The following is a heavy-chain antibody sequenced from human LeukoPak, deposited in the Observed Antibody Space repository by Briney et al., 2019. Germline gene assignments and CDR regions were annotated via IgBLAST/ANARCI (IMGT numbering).Heavy chain of an antibody. V-gene: IGHV1-18*01. CDR2: ISAYNGNT. D-gene: IGHD6-13*01. CDR1: GYTFTSYG. J-gene: IGHJ5*02. Sequence: ASVKVSCKASGYTFTSYGISWVRQAPGQGLEWMGWISAYNGNTNYAQKLQGRVTMTTDTSTSTAYMELSSLRSEDTAVYYCARDPTRPGIAAAGKGYNWFDPWGQGTLVTVSS. CDR3: ARDPTRPGIAAAGKGYNWFDP.